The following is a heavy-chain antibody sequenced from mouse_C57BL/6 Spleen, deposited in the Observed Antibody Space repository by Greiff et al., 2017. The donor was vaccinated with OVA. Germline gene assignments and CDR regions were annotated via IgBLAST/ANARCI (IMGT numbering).Heavy chain of an antibody. Sequence: QVQLQQPGAELVMPGASVKLSCKASGYTFTSYWMHWVKQRPRQGLEWIGEIDPSDSYTNYNQKFKGKSTLTVDKSSSTAYMQLSSLTSEDSAVYYCARSHYPDWYFDVWGTGTTVTVSS. CDR2: IDPSDSYT. V-gene: IGHV1-69*01. CDR1: GYTFTSYW. D-gene: IGHD5-5*01. J-gene: IGHJ1*03. CDR3: ARSHYPDWYFDV.